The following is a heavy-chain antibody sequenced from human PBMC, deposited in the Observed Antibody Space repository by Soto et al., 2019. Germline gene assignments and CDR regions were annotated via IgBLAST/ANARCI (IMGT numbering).Heavy chain of an antibody. J-gene: IGHJ4*02. CDR2: MNPNSGDT. D-gene: IGHD1-1*01. V-gene: IGHV1-8*01. CDR3: ARVGGNWNDDYFDY. CDR1: GYTCSDHD. Sequence: QVQLVQSGAEVRKPGASVKVSCKASGYTCSDHDINWVRQASGQGPEWLGWMNPNSGDTGYAQNFQGRVTMTRDTSKRTAYMELSSLRSEDTAVYYCARVGGNWNDDYFDYWGQGTLVTVSS.